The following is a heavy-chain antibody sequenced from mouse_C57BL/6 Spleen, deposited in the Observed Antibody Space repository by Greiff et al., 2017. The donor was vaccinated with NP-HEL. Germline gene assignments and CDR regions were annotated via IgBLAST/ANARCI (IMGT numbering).Heavy chain of an antibody. J-gene: IGHJ1*03. Sequence: QVQLKESGAELVRPGASVKLSCKASGYTFTDYYINWVKQRPGQGLEWIARIYPGSGNTYYNEKFKGKATLTAEKSSSTAYMQSSSLTSEDSAVYFCARAGSNWERYFDVWGTGTTVTVSS. V-gene: IGHV1-76*01. CDR2: IYPGSGNT. CDR3: ARAGSNWERYFDV. CDR1: GYTFTDYY. D-gene: IGHD4-1*01.